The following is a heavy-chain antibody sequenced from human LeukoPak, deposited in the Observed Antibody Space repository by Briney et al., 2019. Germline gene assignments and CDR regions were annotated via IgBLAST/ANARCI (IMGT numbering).Heavy chain of an antibody. CDR2: IYYSGST. Sequence: SETLSLTCTVSGGSISSYYWGWIRQPPGKGLEWIGSIYYSGSTYYNPSLKSRVNISVDTSKNQFSLKLSSVTAADTAVYYCRLMMVVTPEYDYWGQGTLVTVSS. V-gene: IGHV4-59*05. D-gene: IGHD3-22*01. CDR1: GGSISSYY. CDR3: RLMMVVTPEYDY. J-gene: IGHJ4*02.